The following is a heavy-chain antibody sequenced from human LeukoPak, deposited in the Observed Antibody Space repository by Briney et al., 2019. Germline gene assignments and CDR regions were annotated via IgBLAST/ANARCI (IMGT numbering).Heavy chain of an antibody. CDR3: AKELGGNRPFDY. Sequence: GGSLRLSCAASGFTFRSYWMHWVRQAPGKGLMWVSRIKGDGSAASYADSVKGRFTISRDNSKNTLYLEMNSLRAEDTAVYYCAKELGGNRPFDYWGQGTLVTVSS. J-gene: IGHJ4*02. D-gene: IGHD4-23*01. V-gene: IGHV3-74*01. CDR2: IKGDGSAA. CDR1: GFTFRSYW.